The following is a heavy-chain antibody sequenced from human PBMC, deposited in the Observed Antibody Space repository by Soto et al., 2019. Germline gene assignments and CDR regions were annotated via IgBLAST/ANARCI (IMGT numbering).Heavy chain of an antibody. CDR2: IWYDGST. V-gene: IGHV3-30*02. Sequence: GGSLRLSCAASGFTFSSYGMHWVRQAPGKGLEWVAVIWYDGSTYYADSVKGRFTISRHNSKNTLYLQMNSLRAEDTAVYYCAKDLHVAATDYWGQGTLVTVSS. CDR3: AKDLHVAATDY. CDR1: GFTFSSYG. J-gene: IGHJ4*02. D-gene: IGHD6-19*01.